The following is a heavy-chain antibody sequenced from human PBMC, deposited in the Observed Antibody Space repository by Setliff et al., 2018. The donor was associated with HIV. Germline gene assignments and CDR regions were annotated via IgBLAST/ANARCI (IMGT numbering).Heavy chain of an antibody. CDR1: GFTFSGSP. D-gene: IGHD5-12*01. V-gene: IGHV3-73*01. CDR3: ARDGNGYKFDY. Sequence: GGSLRLSCGASGFTFSGSPMHWVRQASGKGLEWVGRIKTEAEGYATAYAASVKGRFTISRDDSKNTAYLQMNSLRPEDTAVYWCARDGNGYKFDYWGQGTPVTVSS. CDR2: IKTEAEGYAT. J-gene: IGHJ4*02.